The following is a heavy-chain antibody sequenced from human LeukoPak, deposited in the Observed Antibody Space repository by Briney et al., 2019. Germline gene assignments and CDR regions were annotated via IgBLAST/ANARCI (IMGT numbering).Heavy chain of an antibody. CDR3: ARGGNGFDP. CDR2: TYYSGKT. CDR1: GGSISSYY. V-gene: IGHV4-59*01. Sequence: SETLSLTCTVSGGSISSYYWSCIRQPPGKGLEWIGYTYYSGKTNYNPSLKRRVTMSVDTSKSAFSLNLISVTAADTAVYYCARGGNGFDPWGQGTLVTVSS. D-gene: IGHD3-16*01. J-gene: IGHJ5*02.